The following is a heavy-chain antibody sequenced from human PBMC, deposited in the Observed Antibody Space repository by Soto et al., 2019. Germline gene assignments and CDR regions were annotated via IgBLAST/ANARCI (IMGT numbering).Heavy chain of an antibody. Sequence: SETLSLTCTVSGGSISSYYWSWIRQPPGKGLEWIGYIYYSGSTNYNPSLMSRVTISVDTPKNQFSLMLSSVTAADTAVYYCARLAVGYDFWTSDYYYYYGMDVWGQGTTVTVS. V-gene: IGHV4-59*01. CDR1: GGSISSYY. CDR2: IYYSGST. D-gene: IGHD3-3*01. CDR3: ARLAVGYDFWTSDYYYYYGMDV. J-gene: IGHJ6*02.